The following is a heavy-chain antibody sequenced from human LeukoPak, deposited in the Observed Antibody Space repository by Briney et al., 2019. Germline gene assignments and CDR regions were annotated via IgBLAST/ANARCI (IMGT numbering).Heavy chain of an antibody. CDR2: INQDGRYI. CDR3: AREATVGGALED. Sequence: PGGSLRLSCAASGFTFDRYWMHWVRQTPGKTLEWVSRINQDGRYISYADYVQGRFTISRDTAKSTLFLQMNSLRVEDTAIYFCAREATVGGALEDWGQGALVTVSS. V-gene: IGHV3-74*01. J-gene: IGHJ4*02. D-gene: IGHD1-26*01. CDR1: GFTFDRYW.